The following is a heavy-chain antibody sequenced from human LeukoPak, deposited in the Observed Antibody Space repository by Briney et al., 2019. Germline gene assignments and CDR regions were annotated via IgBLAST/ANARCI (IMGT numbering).Heavy chain of an antibody. CDR1: GYTFTGYY. CDR3: ARVTWGNDAFDI. CDR2: INPNSGGT. D-gene: IGHD3-16*01. V-gene: IGHV1-2*02. Sequence: ASVTVSCKASGYTFTGYYMHWVRQAPGQGLEWMGWINPNSGGTNYAQKFQGRVTMTRDTSISTAYMELSRLRSDDTAVYYCARVTWGNDAFDIWGQGTMVTVSS. J-gene: IGHJ3*02.